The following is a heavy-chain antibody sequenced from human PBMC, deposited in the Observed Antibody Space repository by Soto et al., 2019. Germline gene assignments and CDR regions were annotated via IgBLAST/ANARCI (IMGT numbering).Heavy chain of an antibody. Sequence: SETLSLTCTVSGGSISSYYWSWIRQPPGKGLEWIGYINYSGNTNYNPSLKSRVTISVDTSKNQFSLKLSSVTAADTAVYYCARGIWGSYRYTVDGFDIWGRGTKVTVSS. D-gene: IGHD3-16*02. V-gene: IGHV4-59*01. CDR1: GGSISSYY. CDR2: INYSGNT. J-gene: IGHJ3*02. CDR3: ARGIWGSYRYTVDGFDI.